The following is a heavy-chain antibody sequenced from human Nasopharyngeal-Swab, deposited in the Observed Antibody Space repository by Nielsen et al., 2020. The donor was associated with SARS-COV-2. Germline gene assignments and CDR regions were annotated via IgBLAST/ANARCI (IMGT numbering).Heavy chain of an antibody. CDR2: ISSSSSYI. Sequence: GGSLRLSCAASGFTFNNYNFNWVRQAPGKGLEWVSSISSSSSYIYYADSVKGRFTISRDNAKNSIYLQMNSLRADDTAVYYCARDGLDYDFWSAYFMDVWGQGTTVTVSS. CDR3: ARDGLDYDFWSAYFMDV. J-gene: IGHJ6*02. V-gene: IGHV3-21*01. D-gene: IGHD3-3*01. CDR1: GFTFNNYN.